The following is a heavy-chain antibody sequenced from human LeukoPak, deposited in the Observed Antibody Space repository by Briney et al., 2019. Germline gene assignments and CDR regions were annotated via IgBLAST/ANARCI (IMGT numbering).Heavy chain of an antibody. J-gene: IGHJ5*02. CDR1: GGSISSSSYY. D-gene: IGHD3-10*01. Sequence: SETLSLTCTVSGGSISSSSYYWGWIRQPPGKGLEWIGEINHSGSTNYNPSLKSRVTISVDTSKNQFSLKLSSVTAADTAVYYCARIYGSQPMRILNWFDPWGQGTLVTVSS. CDR3: ARIYGSQPMRILNWFDP. V-gene: IGHV4-39*07. CDR2: INHSGST.